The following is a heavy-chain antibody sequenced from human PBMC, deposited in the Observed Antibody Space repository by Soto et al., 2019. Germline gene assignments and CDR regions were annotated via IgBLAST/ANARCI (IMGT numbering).Heavy chain of an antibody. CDR2: IDPRSGAS. CDR3: ARDNYGTLDY. J-gene: IGHJ4*02. V-gene: IGHV1-2*02. CDR1: GYPFTDLY. D-gene: IGHD3-10*01. Sequence: QVQLVQSGADVKRPGASVRVSCKPSGYPFTDLYIHWVRLAPGLGLEWMGWIDPRSGASRKTQKFQVRFTLTRDTSTSTVYMELFSLRSDDTAVYYCARDNYGTLDYWGQGTLVTVS.